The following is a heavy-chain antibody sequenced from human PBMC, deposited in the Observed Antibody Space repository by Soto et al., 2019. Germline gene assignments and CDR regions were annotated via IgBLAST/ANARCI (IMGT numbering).Heavy chain of an antibody. D-gene: IGHD4-17*01. CDR2: MDPKSGNT. V-gene: IGHV1-8*01. J-gene: IGHJ4*02. CDR3: ARRDDYGDYFDY. CDR1: GYTFSRYH. Sequence: QVQLVQSGAEVKKPGASVKVSCKASGYTFSRYHINWVRQATGQGLEWLGWMDPKSGNTDYAQKFQGRVTMTRNASISTAYMDLDSLRSDDTAVYYCARRDDYGDYFDYWGQGTLVTVSS.